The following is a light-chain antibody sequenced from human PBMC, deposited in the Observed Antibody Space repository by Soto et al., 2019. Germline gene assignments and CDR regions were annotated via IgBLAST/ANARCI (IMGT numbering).Light chain of an antibody. CDR3: QSYDSSLRGVV. CDR2: DNS. CDR1: SSNIGPGYD. V-gene: IGLV1-40*01. J-gene: IGLJ2*01. Sequence: QAVVTQPPSVSGAPGQRVTISCTGTSSNIGPGYDVHWYQHLPGTAPKVLIYDNSIRPPGVPDRFSGSRSGTSASLAITGLQAEDEADYYCQSYDSSLRGVVFGGGTKLTVL.